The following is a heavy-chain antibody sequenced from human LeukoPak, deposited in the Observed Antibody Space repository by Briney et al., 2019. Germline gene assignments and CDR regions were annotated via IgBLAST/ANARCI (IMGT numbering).Heavy chain of an antibody. V-gene: IGHV4-38-2*02. CDR2: IYHSGST. CDR1: GYSISNGYY. CDR3: ARDETYSSDWQSNHYYYYMDV. J-gene: IGHJ6*03. Sequence: SETLSLTCTVSGYSISNGYYWGWIRQPPGKGLEWIGSIYHSGSTYYNPSLKSRVTIPVDTSKNQFSLKLSSVTATDTAVYYCARDETYSSDWQSNHYYYYMDVWGKGTTVTVSS. D-gene: IGHD6-19*01.